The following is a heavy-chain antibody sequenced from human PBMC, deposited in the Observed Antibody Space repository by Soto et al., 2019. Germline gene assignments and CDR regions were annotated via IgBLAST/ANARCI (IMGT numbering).Heavy chain of an antibody. J-gene: IGHJ6*02. V-gene: IGHV3-11*01. Sequence: GGSLRLSCAASGFTFSDHYMSWIRQAPGKGLEWVSYIYNSASTIYYADSMKGRFTISRDNAKNTLYLQMNSLRTDDTAVYYCARGHYALDVWGPGTTVTVSS. CDR1: GFTFSDHY. CDR2: IYNSASTI. CDR3: ARGHYALDV.